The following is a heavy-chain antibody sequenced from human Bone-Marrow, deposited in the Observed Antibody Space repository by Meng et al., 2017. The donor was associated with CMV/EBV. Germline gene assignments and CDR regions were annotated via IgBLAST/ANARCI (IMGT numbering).Heavy chain of an antibody. J-gene: IGHJ5*02. CDR1: GFTFSSYS. CDR3: ARGLREVVPAAMVVNWFDP. V-gene: IGHV3-21*01. Sequence: GESLKISCAASGFTFSSYSMNWVRQAPGKGLEWVSSISSSSSYIYYADSVKGRFTISRDNAKNSLYLQMNSLRAEDTAVYYCARGLREVVPAAMVVNWFDPWGQGTLVTVSS. D-gene: IGHD2-2*01. CDR2: ISSSSSYI.